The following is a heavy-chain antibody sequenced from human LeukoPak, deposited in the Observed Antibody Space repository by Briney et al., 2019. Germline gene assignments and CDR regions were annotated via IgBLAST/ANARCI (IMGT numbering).Heavy chain of an antibody. CDR2: IRYDGSNK. D-gene: IGHD2-2*02. CDR3: AKDQYCSSTSCYRGGGFDP. Sequence: GGSLRLSCAASGFTFSSYGMHWVRQAPGKGLEWAAFIRYDGSNKYYADSVKGRFTISRDNSKNTLYLQMNSLRAEDTAVYYCAKDQYCSSTSCYRGGGFDPWGQGTLVTVSS. CDR1: GFTFSSYG. J-gene: IGHJ5*02. V-gene: IGHV3-30*02.